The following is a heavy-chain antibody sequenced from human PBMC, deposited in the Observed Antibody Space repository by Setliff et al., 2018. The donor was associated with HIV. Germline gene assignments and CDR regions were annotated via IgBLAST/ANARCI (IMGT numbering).Heavy chain of an antibody. CDR1: GGIFRREA. CDR2: IIPIFGTT. V-gene: IGHV1-69*06. Sequence: SVKVSCKASGGIFRREAISWVRQAPGQGLEWMGGIIPIFGTTNYAQKFQGRVTITADKSTTTSYMELSSLRSEDTAVYYCARARDSGDYYYYYYMDVWGKGTTVTVSS. J-gene: IGHJ6*03. CDR3: ARARDSGDYYYYYYMDV. D-gene: IGHD1-26*01.